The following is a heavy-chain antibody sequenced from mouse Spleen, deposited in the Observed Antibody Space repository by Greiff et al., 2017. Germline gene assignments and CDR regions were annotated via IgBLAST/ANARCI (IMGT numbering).Heavy chain of an antibody. CDR3: ARRGFITTATGYFDV. J-gene: IGHJ1*01. CDR1: GFTFSSYA. Sequence: EVNVVESGGGLVKLGGSLKLSCAASGFTFSSYAMSWVRQTPEKRLEWVATTSSGGGNTYYPDSVKGRFTISRDNAKNTLYLQMSSLKSEDTAMYYCARRGFITTATGYFDVWGAGTTVTVSS. D-gene: IGHD1-2*01. V-gene: IGHV5-9*04. CDR2: TSSGGGNT.